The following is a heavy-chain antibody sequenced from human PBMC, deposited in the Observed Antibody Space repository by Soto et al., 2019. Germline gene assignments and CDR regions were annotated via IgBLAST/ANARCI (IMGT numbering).Heavy chain of an antibody. CDR1: GYTFTSYG. V-gene: IGHV1-18*01. CDR3: ARVASSWSYSGWFDP. CDR2: ISAYNGNT. J-gene: IGHJ5*02. Sequence: ASVKVSCTASGYTFTSYGISWVRQAPGQGLEWMGWISAYNGNTNYAQKLQGRVTMTTDTSTSTAYMELRSLRSDDTAVYYCARVASSWSYSGWFDPWGQGTLVTVSS. D-gene: IGHD6-13*01.